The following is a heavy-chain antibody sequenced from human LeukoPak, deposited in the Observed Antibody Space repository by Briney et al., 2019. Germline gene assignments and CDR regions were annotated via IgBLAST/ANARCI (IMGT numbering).Heavy chain of an antibody. V-gene: IGHV3-11*06. CDR2: ISSSSSYT. D-gene: IGHD3-16*01. CDR1: GFTFSDYY. J-gene: IGHJ3*02. CDR3: ARFESAGGDAFDI. Sequence: GGSLRLSCAASGFTFSDYYMSWIRQAPGKGLEWVSYISSSSSYTNYADSVKGRFTISTDNAKNSLYLQMNSRRAEDTAVYYCARFESAGGDAFDIWGQGTMVTVSS.